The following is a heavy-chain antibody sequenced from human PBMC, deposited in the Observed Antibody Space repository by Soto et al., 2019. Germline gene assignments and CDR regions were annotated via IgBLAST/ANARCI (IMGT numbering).Heavy chain of an antibody. Sequence: EVQLVESGGGLIQPGGSLRLSCAASGFTVTSNYMSWVRQAPGRGLEWVSVIYSSGSTYYADSVKGRFTISRDNSKNTLYLQMNSLRAEDTAVNYCARDPGSIAVAGTTWGQGTLVTVSS. V-gene: IGHV3-53*01. J-gene: IGHJ4*02. CDR2: IYSSGST. CDR1: GFTVTSNY. CDR3: ARDPGSIAVAGTT. D-gene: IGHD6-19*01.